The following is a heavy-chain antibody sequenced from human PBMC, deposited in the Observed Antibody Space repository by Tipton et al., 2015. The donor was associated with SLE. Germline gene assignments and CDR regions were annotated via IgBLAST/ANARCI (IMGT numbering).Heavy chain of an antibody. Sequence: TLSLTCTVSGGSIGSGSSYWDWIRQPPGKELEWIGSIYYSGDYYYNPSPKSRVTMSVDTSKNQFSLRLNSVTAADTALYYCAGGGVATMGGYAFEIWGQGTMVTVSS. D-gene: IGHD5-12*01. J-gene: IGHJ3*02. V-gene: IGHV4-39*07. CDR1: GGSIGSGSSY. CDR2: IYYSGDY. CDR3: AGGGVATMGGYAFEI.